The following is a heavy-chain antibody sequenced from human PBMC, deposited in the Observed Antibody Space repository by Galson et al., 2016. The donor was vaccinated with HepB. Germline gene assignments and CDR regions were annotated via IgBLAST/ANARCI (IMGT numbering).Heavy chain of an antibody. Sequence: SLRLSCAASGFTFSNYAMHWVRQDPGKGLEWVAVIWYDGSHQYYGDSVKGRFTISRDNSKNTLYLQMNSLRAEDTAVYYCAKEGRQYGDYDFDHWGQGTLVTVSS. CDR3: AKEGRQYGDYDFDH. J-gene: IGHJ4*02. CDR2: IWYDGSHQ. CDR1: GFTFSNYA. V-gene: IGHV3-33*06. D-gene: IGHD4-17*01.